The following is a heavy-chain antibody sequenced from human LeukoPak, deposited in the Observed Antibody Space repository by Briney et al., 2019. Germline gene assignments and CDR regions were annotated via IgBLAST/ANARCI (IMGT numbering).Heavy chain of an antibody. CDR3: ARDGGWGYYFDY. V-gene: IGHV3-48*03. CDR2: IDTSDSTI. Sequence: GGSLRLSCAASGFTFSSYEMKWVRQAPGKGLEWVSYIDTSDSTIYYADSVKGRFTISRDNAKNSLYLQMHNLRAEDTALYYCARDGGWGYYFDYWGQGTRVTVSS. D-gene: IGHD2-15*01. J-gene: IGHJ4*02. CDR1: GFTFSSYE.